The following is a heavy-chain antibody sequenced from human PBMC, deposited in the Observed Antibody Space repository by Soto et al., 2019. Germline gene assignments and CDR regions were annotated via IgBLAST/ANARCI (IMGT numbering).Heavy chain of an antibody. CDR2: ISYDGSNK. Sequence: SSVRGSCVDSGCTFIIYAMHWVRQAPGKGLEWVAVISYDGSNKYYADSVKGRFTISRDNSKNTLYLQMNSLRAEDTAVYYCARGGGGYCSSTSCQYYYYYGMDVWGQGTTVTVSS. J-gene: IGHJ6*02. CDR3: ARGGGGYCSSTSCQYYYYYGMDV. V-gene: IGHV3-30-3*01. CDR1: GCTFIIYA. D-gene: IGHD2-2*01.